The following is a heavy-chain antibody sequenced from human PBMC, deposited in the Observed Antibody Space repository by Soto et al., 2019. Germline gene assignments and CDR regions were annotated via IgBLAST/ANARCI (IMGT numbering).Heavy chain of an antibody. V-gene: IGHV3-23*01. CDR2: ISGNGGTT. CDR3: AKRFAYSSGLDGFDI. Sequence: GGSLRLSCAASGFIFSSYATTWVRQGPGKGLEWVSGISGNGGTTYYADSVKGRFIISRDNSKNTLFLQVNSLRAEDSAIYYCAKRFAYSSGLDGFDIWGQATMVTVSS. CDR1: GFIFSSYA. J-gene: IGHJ3*02. D-gene: IGHD6-19*01.